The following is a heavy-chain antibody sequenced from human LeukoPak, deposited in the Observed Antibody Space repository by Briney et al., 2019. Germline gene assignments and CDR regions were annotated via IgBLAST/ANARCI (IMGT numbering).Heavy chain of an antibody. CDR2: ISGSGDST. J-gene: IGHJ5*02. V-gene: IGHV3-23*01. CDR3: ARVRTSSWYHNWFDP. Sequence: PGGSLRLSCAASGFTFHTYAINWVRQAPGKGLEWVSGISGSGDSTYYADSVKGRFTISRDTSKKTLYLQMNSLRAEDTAVYYCARVRTSSWYHNWFDPWGQGTLVTVSS. D-gene: IGHD6-13*01. CDR1: GFTFHTYA.